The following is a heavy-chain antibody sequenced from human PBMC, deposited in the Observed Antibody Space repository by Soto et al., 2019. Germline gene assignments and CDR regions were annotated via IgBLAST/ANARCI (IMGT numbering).Heavy chain of an antibody. V-gene: IGHV4-59*08. Sequence: ASGTLFLTCSVSGGSLSGNYLGWVRQPLWNVLDWIGYISDSGSTIYKSPLQSRVTMSVDTSKNHFSLRLTSVTAADTAVYYCARHDFPYCSGGTCLEYWGQGARVTVSS. CDR3: ARHDFPYCSGGTCLEY. CDR2: ISDSGST. J-gene: IGHJ4*02. D-gene: IGHD2-15*01. CDR1: GGSLSGNY.